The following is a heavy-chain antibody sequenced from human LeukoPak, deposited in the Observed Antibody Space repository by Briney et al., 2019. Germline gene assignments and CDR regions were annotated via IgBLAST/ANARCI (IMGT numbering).Heavy chain of an antibody. CDR3: ARHESSGSPFKY. CDR2: IDRSDSYT. V-gene: IGHV5-10-1*01. J-gene: IGHJ4*02. D-gene: IGHD3-22*01. Sequence: GESLKISCKGSGYRFTSYWISWVRQMPGKGLEWMGRIDRSDSYTNYSPSFQGPITISADKSFSSALLPGSSLKASDTGIYYFARHESSGSPFKYWGQGTLVTVSS. CDR1: GYRFTSYW.